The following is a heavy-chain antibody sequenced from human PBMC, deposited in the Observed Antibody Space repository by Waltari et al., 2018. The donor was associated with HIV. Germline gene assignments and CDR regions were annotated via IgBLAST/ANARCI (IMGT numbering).Heavy chain of an antibody. J-gene: IGHJ3*02. Sequence: EVQVVESGGGLVKPGGSLRVSCASFKVNLENVWMTWVRQAPGKGLEWVGRIKSKRDGGATDYAASVKGRFVISRDDSQNTLYLQMSSLKTEDTAMYYCTTGGYPTEAFDIWGQGTMVTVSS. V-gene: IGHV3-15*01. CDR1: KVNLENVW. CDR3: TTGGYPTEAFDI. CDR2: IKSKRDGGAT. D-gene: IGHD6-25*01.